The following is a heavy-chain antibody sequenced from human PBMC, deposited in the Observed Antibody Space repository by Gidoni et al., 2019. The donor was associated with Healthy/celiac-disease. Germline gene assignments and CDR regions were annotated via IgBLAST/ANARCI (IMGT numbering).Heavy chain of an antibody. Sequence: EVQLLESGGGLVQPGGSLRLSCAASGFTFSSYAMTWVRQAPGKGPEWVSAISGRGGSTYYADSVKGRFTISRGNSKNTLYLQMNSLRAEDTAVYYCAKPFAGDTAMVTGTPYAFDIWGQGTMVTVSS. CDR3: AKPFAGDTAMVTGTPYAFDI. J-gene: IGHJ3*02. V-gene: IGHV3-23*01. D-gene: IGHD5-18*01. CDR1: GFTFSSYA. CDR2: ISGRGGST.